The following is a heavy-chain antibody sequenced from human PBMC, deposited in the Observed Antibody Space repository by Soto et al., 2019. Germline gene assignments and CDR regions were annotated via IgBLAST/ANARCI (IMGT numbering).Heavy chain of an antibody. V-gene: IGHV4-4*07. CDR3: ARGGQDFWSGPFDY. Sequence: PSETLSLTCTVSGGSISNYFCNWIRQPAGKGLERIGRIDNSGSTNYNPSLKSRITMSADTSRNQFSLKLNSVTAADTAVYYCARGGQDFWSGPFDYWGQGALVTVSS. D-gene: IGHD3-3*01. CDR2: IDNSGST. CDR1: GGSISNYF. J-gene: IGHJ4*02.